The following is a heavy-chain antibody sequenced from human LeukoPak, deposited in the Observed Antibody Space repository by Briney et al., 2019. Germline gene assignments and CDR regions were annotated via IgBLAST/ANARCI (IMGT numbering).Heavy chain of an antibody. J-gene: IGHJ6*03. CDR2: INPNSSGT. CDR1: GYAFSGYY. V-gene: IGHV1-2*02. CDR3: VRSGAVAGSRGYYYFYYYMDV. Sequence: ASGKLSCKASGYAFSGYYIHWVRHGPGQGLERKGWINPNSSGTNYAQKFQGRVTMTRDTSINTAYLELSRLRGDDTAVYYCVRSGAVAGSRGYYYFYYYMDVWAKGTTVAISS. D-gene: IGHD6-19*01.